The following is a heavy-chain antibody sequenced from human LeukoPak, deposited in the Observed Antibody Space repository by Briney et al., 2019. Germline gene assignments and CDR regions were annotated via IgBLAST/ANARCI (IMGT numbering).Heavy chain of an antibody. CDR2: IYPGDSDT. CDR1: GYNFNTYW. D-gene: IGHD3-10*01. Sequence: GESLKISCKTSGYNFNTYWIGWVRQMPGKGLEWMGIIYPGDSDTRYSPSFQGQVTISADKSISTAYLQWSGLKASDTAMYYCARLYGSGSHFDYWGQGTLVTVSS. J-gene: IGHJ4*02. CDR3: ARLYGSGSHFDY. V-gene: IGHV5-51*01.